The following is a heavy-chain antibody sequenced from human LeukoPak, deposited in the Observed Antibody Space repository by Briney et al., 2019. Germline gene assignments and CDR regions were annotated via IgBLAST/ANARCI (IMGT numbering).Heavy chain of an antibody. J-gene: IGHJ6*02. Sequence: SETLSLTCTASGGSISSSNNYWGWIRQPPGKGLEWIGSIYYSGSTYYNPSLKSRVTVSVDTSKNQFSLRLSSVTAADTAVYYCARKIAAAPTPYYYYYGMDVWGQGTTVTVSS. V-gene: IGHV4-39*01. D-gene: IGHD6-13*01. CDR3: ARKIAAAPTPYYYYYGMDV. CDR2: IYYSGST. CDR1: GGSISSSNNY.